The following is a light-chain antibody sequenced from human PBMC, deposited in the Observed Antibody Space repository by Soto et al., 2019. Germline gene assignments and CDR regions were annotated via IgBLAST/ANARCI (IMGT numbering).Light chain of an antibody. CDR3: QRYGG. CDR1: QSVSSY. V-gene: IGKV3-20*01. CDR2: SAS. J-gene: IGKJ1*01. Sequence: EIVLTQSPATLCFCPGESATLSCRASQSVSSYLVWYQQKPGQAPRLLIYSASSRATGIPDRFSGSGSGTDFTLTISRLEPEDFAVYYCQRYGGFGQGTKVDTK.